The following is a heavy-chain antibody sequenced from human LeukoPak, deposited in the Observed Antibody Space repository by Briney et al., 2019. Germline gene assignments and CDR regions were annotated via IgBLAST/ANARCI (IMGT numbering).Heavy chain of an antibody. CDR2: IKQDGGEK. CDR1: GFTYSAYW. Sequence: GGSLRLSCAASGFTYSAYWMSWVRQAPGRGLEWVANIKQDGGEKYYVDSVKGRFTISRDNAKNSLYLQMNSLRAEDTAVYYCARSIAVAGGDKGYYFDYWGQGTLVTVSS. CDR3: ARSIAVAGGDKGYYFDY. D-gene: IGHD6-19*01. J-gene: IGHJ4*02. V-gene: IGHV3-7*01.